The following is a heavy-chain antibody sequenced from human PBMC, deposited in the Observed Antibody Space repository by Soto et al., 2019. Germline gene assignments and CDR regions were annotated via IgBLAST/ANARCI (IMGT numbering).Heavy chain of an antibody. V-gene: IGHV3-33*01. D-gene: IGHD3-22*01. CDR2: IWYDGSYK. CDR3: AREGVYYYDSSASSTWDY. CDR1: GFTFSNYG. Sequence: GGSLRLSCAASGFTFSNYGMHWVRQAPGKGLEWVAVIWYDGSYKYYADSVKGRFTISRDNSKNTLYLQMNSLRAEDTAVYYCAREGVYYYDSSASSTWDYWGQGTLVTVSS. J-gene: IGHJ4*02.